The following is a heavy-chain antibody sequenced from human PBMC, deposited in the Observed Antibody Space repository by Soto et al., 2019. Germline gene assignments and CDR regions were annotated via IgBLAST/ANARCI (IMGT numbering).Heavy chain of an antibody. D-gene: IGHD3-9*01. Sequence: PGGSLRLSCAASGFTFGDYSLSWSRQAPGKGLEWVGFIRNKEYGETTEFAASVTGRFTISRDDSKSIAYLQMNSLKIEDTAVYYCSRVRYDILTGYYLLDFWGQGTLVTVSS. V-gene: IGHV3-49*03. CDR2: IRNKEYGETT. CDR1: GFTFGDYS. CDR3: SRVRYDILTGYYLLDF. J-gene: IGHJ4*02.